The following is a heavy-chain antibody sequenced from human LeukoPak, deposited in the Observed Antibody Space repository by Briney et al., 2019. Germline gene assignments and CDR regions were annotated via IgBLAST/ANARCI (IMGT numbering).Heavy chain of an antibody. V-gene: IGHV3-7*03. D-gene: IGHD3-10*01. Sequence: PGGSLRLSCAASGFTFTNYWMSWVRQAPGKGLELVANIKQDRSEKYYVDSVKGRFTISRDNAKNSLYLQMNSLRSDDTAVYYCASGPDFDGSGSYYNYWGQGTLVTVSS. J-gene: IGHJ4*02. CDR1: GFTFTNYW. CDR2: IKQDRSEK. CDR3: ASGPDFDGSGSYYNY.